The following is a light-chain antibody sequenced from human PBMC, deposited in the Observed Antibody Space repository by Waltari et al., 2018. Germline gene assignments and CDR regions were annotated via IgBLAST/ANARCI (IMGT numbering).Light chain of an antibody. CDR1: QRVSSRY. CDR2: DAS. Sequence: EIVLTQYPGILALSPGDGATLSCRASQRVSSRYLAWYQQKPGQAPRLLIYDASSRATGIPDRFSGRGSGTDFTLTISSLEPEDFAVYYCQQCGGSPPTFGGGTKVEIE. J-gene: IGKJ4*01. CDR3: QQCGGSPPT. V-gene: IGKV3-20*01.